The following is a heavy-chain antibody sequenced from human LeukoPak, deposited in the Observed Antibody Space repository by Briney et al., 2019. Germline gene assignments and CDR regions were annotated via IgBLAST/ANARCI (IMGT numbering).Heavy chain of an antibody. V-gene: IGHV1-18*01. CDR2: ISAHNGNT. J-gene: IGHJ4*02. Sequence: ASVKVSCKASGYTFTSYGISWVRQAPGQGLEWMGWISAHNGNTNYAQKLQGRVTMTTDTSTSTAYMELRSLRSDDTAVYYCARDRGDGYNYYFDYWGQGTLVTVSS. D-gene: IGHD5-24*01. CDR1: GYTFTSYG. CDR3: ARDRGDGYNYYFDY.